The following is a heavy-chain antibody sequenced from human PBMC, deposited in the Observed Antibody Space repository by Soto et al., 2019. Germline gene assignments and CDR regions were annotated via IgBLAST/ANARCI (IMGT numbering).Heavy chain of an antibody. J-gene: IGHJ4*02. V-gene: IGHV4-4*02. Sequence: PSETLSLTCAVSGGSISSSNWWSWVRQPPGKGLEWIGEIYPGDSDTKYSPSFRGQVTISADNSIRTVYLQWRSLRASDTAMYYCARSPSGTFSPYFSDYWGQGTLVTVSS. CDR3: ARSPSGTFSPYFSDY. CDR1: GGSISSSNW. D-gene: IGHD1-26*01. CDR2: IYPGDSDT.